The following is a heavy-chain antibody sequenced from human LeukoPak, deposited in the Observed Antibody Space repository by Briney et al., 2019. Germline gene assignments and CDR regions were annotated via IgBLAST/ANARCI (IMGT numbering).Heavy chain of an antibody. CDR2: IKQDGGER. V-gene: IGHV3-7*03. J-gene: IGHJ4*02. CDR1: GFTFSNYW. Sequence: PGGSLRLSCAASGFTFSNYWMNWVRQPPGKGLEWVGNIKQDGGERHYVDSVKDRFTISRDNAKNLLYLEMNSLRAEDTAVYYCARVHVGYGDYGYWGQGTLVTVSS. CDR3: ARVHVGYGDYGY. D-gene: IGHD4-17*01.